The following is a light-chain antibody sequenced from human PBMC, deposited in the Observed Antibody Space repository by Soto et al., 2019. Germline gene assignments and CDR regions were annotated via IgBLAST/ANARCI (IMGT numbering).Light chain of an antibody. J-gene: IGLJ1*01. V-gene: IGLV1-40*01. CDR1: GSNIGAGYD. CDR2: GNT. Sequence: QSALTQPPSVSGAPGQRVTISCTGSGSNIGAGYDVHWYQQLPGAAPKLLIYGNTNRPSGVPDRFSGSKSGTSASLAITGLQAEDEGDYYCQSFDTSLTNSYVFGTGTKVTVL. CDR3: QSFDTSLTNSYV.